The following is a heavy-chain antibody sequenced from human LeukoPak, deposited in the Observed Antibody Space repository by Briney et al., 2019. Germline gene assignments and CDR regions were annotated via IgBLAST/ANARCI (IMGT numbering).Heavy chain of an antibody. CDR3: ARGRGYCSSTSCYMDY. Sequence: PSETLSLTCTVSGGSIGSYYWSWIRQPPGKGLEWIAYISDIGSINYNPSLKSRVTISLDTSKNQLSLKLSSVTAADTAVYYCARGRGYCSSTSCYMDYWGQGTLVTVSS. J-gene: IGHJ4*02. V-gene: IGHV4-59*12. D-gene: IGHD2-2*02. CDR1: GGSIGSYY. CDR2: ISDIGSI.